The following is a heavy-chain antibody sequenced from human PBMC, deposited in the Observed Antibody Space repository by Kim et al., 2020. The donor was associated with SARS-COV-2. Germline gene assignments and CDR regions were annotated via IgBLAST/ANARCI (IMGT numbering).Heavy chain of an antibody. CDR3: ASVHWDSSGYYGPRGYYFDY. D-gene: IGHD3-22*01. Sequence: GGSLRLSCAASGFTFSDYYMSWIRQAPGKGLEWVSYISSSGSTIYYADSVKGRFTISRDNAKNSLYLQMNSLRAEDTAVYYCASVHWDSSGYYGPRGYYFDYWGQGTLVTVSS. J-gene: IGHJ4*02. V-gene: IGHV3-11*01. CDR2: ISSSGSTI. CDR1: GFTFSDYY.